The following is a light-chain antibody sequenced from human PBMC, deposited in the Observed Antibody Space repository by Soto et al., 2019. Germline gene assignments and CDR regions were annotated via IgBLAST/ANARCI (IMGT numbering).Light chain of an antibody. V-gene: IGKV3-20*01. CDR2: GAS. CDR3: QQYGSSPRT. J-gene: IGKJ1*01. CDR1: QSVSSY. Sequence: EVVLTQSPATLSLSPGERATLSCRASQSVSSYLDWFQQKPGQAPRLLIYGASSRATGIPVRFSGSGSGTDFTLTISRLEPEDFAVYYCQQYGSSPRTFGQGTKVDIK.